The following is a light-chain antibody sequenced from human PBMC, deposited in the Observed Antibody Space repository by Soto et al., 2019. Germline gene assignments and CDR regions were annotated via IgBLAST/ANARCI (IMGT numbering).Light chain of an antibody. CDR2: RTS. J-gene: IGKJ1*01. V-gene: IGKV3-15*01. CDR1: QSISSN. Sequence: ERVMMQSPPTLSVSPGERATLSCRASQSISSNLAWYQQKPGQAPRLLMFRTSSRATGFPARFSGSGSGTEFTLTISTLQSEDFAVYYCQHYNDRPPWTFGQGTKVDIK. CDR3: QHYNDRPPWT.